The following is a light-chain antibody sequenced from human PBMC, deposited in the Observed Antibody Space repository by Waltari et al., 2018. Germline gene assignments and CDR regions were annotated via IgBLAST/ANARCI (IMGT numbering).Light chain of an antibody. Sequence: QSVLTQPPSVSAAPGQKGTISCSGSSANIGNNYVSWYQQLPGTAPKLLIYDNNKRPSGIPDRFSGSKSGTSATLGITGLQTGDEADYYCGTWDSSLSLVVFGGGTKLTVL. CDR3: GTWDSSLSLVV. V-gene: IGLV1-51*01. CDR2: DNN. J-gene: IGLJ2*01. CDR1: SANIGNNY.